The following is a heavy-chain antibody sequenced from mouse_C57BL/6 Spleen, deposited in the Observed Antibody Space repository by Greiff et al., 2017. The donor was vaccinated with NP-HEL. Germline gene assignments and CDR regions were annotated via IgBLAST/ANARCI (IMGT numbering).Heavy chain of an antibody. V-gene: IGHV1-19*01. CDR1: GYTFTDYY. CDR2: INPYNGGT. Sequence: EVQLQQSGPVLVKPGASVKMSCKASGYTFTDYYMNWVKQSHGKSLEWIGVINPYNGGTSYNQKFKGKATLTVDKSSSTAYMELNSLTSEDSAVYYCARRDDYSHLAYWGQGTLVTVSA. CDR3: ARRDDYSHLAY. J-gene: IGHJ3*01. D-gene: IGHD2-4*01.